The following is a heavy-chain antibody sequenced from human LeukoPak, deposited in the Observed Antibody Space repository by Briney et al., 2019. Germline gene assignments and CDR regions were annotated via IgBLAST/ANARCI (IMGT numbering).Heavy chain of an antibody. CDR2: ISTSGSTI. D-gene: IGHD2-21*01. CDR3: AREVAPLYFHYGMDV. V-gene: IGHV3-48*03. CDR1: GFTFSSFE. Sequence: QTGGSLRLSCAASGFTFSSFEMNWVRQAPGKGLEWVSYISTSGSTIYYADSVKGRFTVSRDDSKTTVYLLMNSLRAEDTAVYYCAREVAPLYFHYGMDVWGEGTTVTVSS. J-gene: IGHJ6*01.